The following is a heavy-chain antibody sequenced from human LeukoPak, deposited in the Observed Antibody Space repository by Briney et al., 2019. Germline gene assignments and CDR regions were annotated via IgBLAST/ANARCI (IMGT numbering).Heavy chain of an antibody. Sequence: PGGSLRLSCSASGFTFTSHVMHWVRQAPGKGLQYVSGISMNVQTTYYAGSVKGRFTISRDSSKKTVYLQMNSLAAEDTAVYYCVREGLERRTNFDYWGQGTLVSVSS. J-gene: IGHJ4*02. CDR2: ISMNVQTT. CDR3: VREGLERRTNFDY. CDR1: GFTFTSHV. D-gene: IGHD1-1*01. V-gene: IGHV3-64D*06.